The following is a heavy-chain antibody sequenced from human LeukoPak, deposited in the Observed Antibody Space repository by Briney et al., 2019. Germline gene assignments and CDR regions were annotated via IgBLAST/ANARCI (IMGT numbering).Heavy chain of an antibody. J-gene: IGHJ4*02. D-gene: IGHD3-22*01. CDR1: GFTFSDYY. CDR2: ISSSSSYT. CDR3: ARVYYDSSGYYYTFDY. V-gene: IGHV3-11*03. Sequence: GGPLRLSCAASGFTFSDYYMSWIRQAPGKGLEWVSYISSSSSYTNYADSVKGRFTISRDNAKNSLYLQMNSLRAEDTAVYYCARVYYDSSGYYYTFDYWGQGTLVTVSS.